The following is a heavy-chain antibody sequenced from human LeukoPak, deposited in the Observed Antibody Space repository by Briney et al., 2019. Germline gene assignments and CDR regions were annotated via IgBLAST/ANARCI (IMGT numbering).Heavy chain of an antibody. D-gene: IGHD6-6*01. CDR1: GGSISSSSYY. CDR2: IHQTGDT. J-gene: IGHJ4*02. V-gene: IGHV4-39*07. Sequence: KPSETLSLTCTVSGGSISSSSYYWGWIRQPPGEGLEWIGYIHQTGDTYSNPSLKGRVTVSLDTSKNQFSLKLTSVTAADTAVYYCARLLAARPEDDCWGQGTLVTVSP. CDR3: ARLLAARPEDDC.